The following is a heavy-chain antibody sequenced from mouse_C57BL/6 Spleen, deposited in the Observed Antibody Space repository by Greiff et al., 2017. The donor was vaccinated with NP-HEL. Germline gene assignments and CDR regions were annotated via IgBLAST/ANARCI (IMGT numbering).Heavy chain of an antibody. CDR2: IYPGSGST. CDR3: ARDGYYYGSSYFDY. Sequence: QVQLQQPGAELVKPGASVKMSCKASGYTFTSYWITWVKQRPGQGLEWIGDIYPGSGSTNYNEKFKSKATLTVDTSSSTAYMQLSSLTSEDSAVYYCARDGYYYGSSYFDYWGQGTTLTVSS. D-gene: IGHD1-1*01. J-gene: IGHJ2*01. CDR1: GYTFTSYW. V-gene: IGHV1-55*01.